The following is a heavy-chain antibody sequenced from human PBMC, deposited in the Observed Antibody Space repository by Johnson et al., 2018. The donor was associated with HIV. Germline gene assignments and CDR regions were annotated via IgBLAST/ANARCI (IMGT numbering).Heavy chain of an antibody. D-gene: IGHD3-22*01. V-gene: IGHV3-30*04. Sequence: QVQLVESGGGVVQPGRSLRLSCAASGFTFTSYAMHWVRQAPGKGLDWVAVISYDGSNKYYADSVKGRFTISRDNSKNTLYLQMNSLRAEDTAVYYCARSITMIVVTFDIWGQGTMVTVSS. CDR2: ISYDGSNK. CDR3: ARSITMIVVTFDI. J-gene: IGHJ3*02. CDR1: GFTFTSYA.